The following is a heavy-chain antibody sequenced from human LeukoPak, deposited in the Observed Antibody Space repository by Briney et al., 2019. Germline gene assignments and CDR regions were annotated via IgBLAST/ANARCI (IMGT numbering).Heavy chain of an antibody. Sequence: GGSLRLSCAASGFTFSSYGMHWVRQAPGKGLEWVAVISYDGSNKYYADSVKGRFTISRDNSKNTLYLQMNSLRSDDTAVYYCARDKDYYDSSGYYYGGAFDIWGQGTMVTVSS. CDR3: ARDKDYYDSSGYYYGGAFDI. V-gene: IGHV3-30*19. CDR2: ISYDGSNK. J-gene: IGHJ3*02. D-gene: IGHD3-22*01. CDR1: GFTFSSYG.